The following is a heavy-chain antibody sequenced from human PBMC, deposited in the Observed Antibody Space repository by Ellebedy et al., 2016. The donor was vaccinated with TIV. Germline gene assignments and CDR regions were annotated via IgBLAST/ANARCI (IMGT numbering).Heavy chain of an antibody. CDR3: SRQTQGGGESGVFDI. CDR1: GYSFTNYW. CDR2: ISPADSHL. Sequence: GESLKISCKGFGYSFTNYWIVWVRQMPGKGLEWMGVISPADSHLRSSPSFQGQVPFSADKSISPADLQWSSLKASDSAMYLCSRQTQGGGESGVFDIWGQGTLLTVSS. J-gene: IGHJ3*02. V-gene: IGHV5-51*01. D-gene: IGHD3-16*01.